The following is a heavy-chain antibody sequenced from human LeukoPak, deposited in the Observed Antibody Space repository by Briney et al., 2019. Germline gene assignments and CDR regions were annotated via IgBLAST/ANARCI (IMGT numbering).Heavy chain of an antibody. V-gene: IGHV3-33*01. CDR1: GFTFSSYG. Sequence: PGGSLRLSCAASGFTFSSYGMHWVRQAPGKGLEWVAVIWYDGSNKYYADSVKGRFTISRDNSKNTLYLQMSSLRAEDTAVYYCARERIAVAGTRDYYYYYYGMDVWGQGTTVTVSS. CDR2: IWYDGSNK. D-gene: IGHD6-19*01. J-gene: IGHJ6*02. CDR3: ARERIAVAGTRDYYYYYYGMDV.